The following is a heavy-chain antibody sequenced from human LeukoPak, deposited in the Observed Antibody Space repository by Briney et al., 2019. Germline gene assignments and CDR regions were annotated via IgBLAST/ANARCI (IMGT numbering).Heavy chain of an antibody. D-gene: IGHD1-26*01. V-gene: IGHV3-66*02. Sequence: PGGSLRLSCAASGFTDSSNYMSWVRQAPGKGLEWVSVIYSGGSTYYADSVKGRFTISRDNSKNTLYLQMNSLRAEDTAVYYCAREGWDKAFDIWGQGTMVTVSS. CDR3: AREGWDKAFDI. CDR1: GFTDSSNY. J-gene: IGHJ3*02. CDR2: IYSGGST.